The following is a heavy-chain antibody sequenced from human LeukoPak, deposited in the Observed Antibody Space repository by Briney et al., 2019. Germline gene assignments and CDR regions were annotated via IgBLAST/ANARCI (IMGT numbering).Heavy chain of an antibody. V-gene: IGHV1-2*02. CDR2: INPNSGGT. Sequence: GASVKVSCKASGYTFTSYGISWVRQAPGQGLEWMGWINPNSGGTNYAQKFQGRVTMTRDTSISTAYMELSSLRSEDTAVYYCATDLESIAVAGTVWGQGTLVTVSS. D-gene: IGHD6-19*01. CDR3: ATDLESIAVAGTV. CDR1: GYTFTSYG. J-gene: IGHJ4*02.